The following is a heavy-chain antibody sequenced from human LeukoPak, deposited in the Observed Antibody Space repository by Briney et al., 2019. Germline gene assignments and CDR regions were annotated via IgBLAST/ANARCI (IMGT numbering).Heavy chain of an antibody. J-gene: IGHJ4*02. CDR3: ARGRWGFSFYFDY. D-gene: IGHD7-27*01. CDR2: IYYSGST. Sequence: SETLSLTCTVSGGSISSYYWSLIRQPPGKGLEWIGYIYYSGSTNYNPSLKSRVTISVDTSKNQFSLKLSSVTAADTAVYYCARGRWGFSFYFDYWGQGTLVTVSS. V-gene: IGHV4-59*08. CDR1: GGSISSYY.